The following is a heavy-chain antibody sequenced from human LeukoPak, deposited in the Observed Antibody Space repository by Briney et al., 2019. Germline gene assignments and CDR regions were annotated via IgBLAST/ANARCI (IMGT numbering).Heavy chain of an antibody. V-gene: IGHV3-7*01. Sequence: GGSLRLSCAASGFTFSSYWMSWVRQAPGKGLEWVATVKQDGSEKYYVDSVKGRFTISRDNAKNFLYLQMNSLRAEDTAVYYCARARLSFTRGIGAYYFDSWGQGTLVTVSS. J-gene: IGHJ4*02. CDR2: VKQDGSEK. CDR3: ARARLSFTRGIGAYYFDS. CDR1: GFTFSSYW. D-gene: IGHD2-15*01.